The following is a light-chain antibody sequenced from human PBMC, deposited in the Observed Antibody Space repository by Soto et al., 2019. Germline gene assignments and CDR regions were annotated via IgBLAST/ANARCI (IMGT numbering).Light chain of an antibody. CDR1: SSDIGGYKY. CDR2: EVS. V-gene: IGLV2-14*01. CDR3: SSYAGSNNFV. Sequence: QSVLTQPASVSGSPGQSITISCTGSSSDIGGYKYVSWYQQHPGEAPRLLIYEVSNRPSGISSRFSGSKSGNTASLTIFGLQAEDEADYYCSSYAGSNNFVFGSGTKVTVL. J-gene: IGLJ1*01.